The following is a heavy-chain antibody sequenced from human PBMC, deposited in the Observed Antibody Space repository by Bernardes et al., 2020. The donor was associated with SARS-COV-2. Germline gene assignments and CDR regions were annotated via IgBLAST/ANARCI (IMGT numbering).Heavy chain of an antibody. V-gene: IGHV3-23*01. CDR3: VKGELDLVAYYDFWSGGLPRHDYYYGMDV. D-gene: IGHD3-3*01. Sequence: GGSLRLSCAASGFTFSSYAMSWVRQAPGKGLEWVSAISGSGGSTYYADSVKGRFTISRDNSKNTLSLQMHSLRAEETAVYYCVKGELDLVAYYDFWSGGLPRHDYYYGMDVWGQGTTVTVSS. CDR2: ISGSGGST. J-gene: IGHJ6*02. CDR1: GFTFSSYA.